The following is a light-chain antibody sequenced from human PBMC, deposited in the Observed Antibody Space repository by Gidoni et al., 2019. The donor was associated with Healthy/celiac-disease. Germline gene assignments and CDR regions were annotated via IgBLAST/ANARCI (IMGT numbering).Light chain of an antibody. CDR1: QSISSY. J-gene: IGKJ1*01. V-gene: IGKV1-39*01. CDR2: AAS. Sequence: IPMTQSPSSLSASVGDRVTITCRASQSISSYLNWYQQKPGKAPKLLSYAASSLQSGVPSRFSGSGAGTDFTLTISSLQPEDFATYYCQQSYSTPPTFGQGTKVEIK. CDR3: QQSYSTPPT.